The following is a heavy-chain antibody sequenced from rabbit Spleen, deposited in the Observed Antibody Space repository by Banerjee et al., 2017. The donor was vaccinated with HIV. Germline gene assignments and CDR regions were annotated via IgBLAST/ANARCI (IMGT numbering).Heavy chain of an antibody. J-gene: IGHJ4*01. V-gene: IGHV1S40*01. CDR3: ARNPVFSYCNL. CDR2: IDPIFGST. CDR1: GFDFSSYG. Sequence: QSLVESRGGLVKPGGSLTLTCTASGFDFSSYGMCWVRQAPGKGLEWIGYIDPIFGSTDYASWAKGRFTISKTSSTTVTLQMTSLTAADTATYFCARNPVFSYCNLWGPGTLVTVS. D-gene: IGHD7-1*01.